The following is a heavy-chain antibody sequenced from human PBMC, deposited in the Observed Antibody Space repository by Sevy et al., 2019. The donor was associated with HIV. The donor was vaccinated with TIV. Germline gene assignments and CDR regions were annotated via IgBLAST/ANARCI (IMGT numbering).Heavy chain of an antibody. D-gene: IGHD4-4*01. J-gene: IGHJ3*02. Sequence: ASVKVSCKASGGTFSSYAISWVRQAPGQGLEWMGGIIPIFGTANYAQKFQGRVTITGDESTSTAYMELSSLRSEDTAVYYCARDGHTVTTVYAFDIWGQGTMVTVSS. CDR2: IIPIFGTA. CDR3: ARDGHTVTTVYAFDI. CDR1: GGTFSSYA. V-gene: IGHV1-69*13.